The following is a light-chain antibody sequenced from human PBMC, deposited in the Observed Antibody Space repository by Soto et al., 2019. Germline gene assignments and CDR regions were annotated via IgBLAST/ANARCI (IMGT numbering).Light chain of an antibody. CDR1: SSNFGAGND. J-gene: IGLJ1*01. CDR3: QSYDSSLRGYV. Sequence: QSVLTQPPSVSXAPXXXXXISCTGSSSNFGAGNDVQWYQQLPGTAPKLLIFGNNNRPSGVPDRFSGSKSGTSASLAISGLQAEDEADYYCQSYDSSLRGYVFGTGTKLTVL. V-gene: IGLV1-40*01. CDR2: GNN.